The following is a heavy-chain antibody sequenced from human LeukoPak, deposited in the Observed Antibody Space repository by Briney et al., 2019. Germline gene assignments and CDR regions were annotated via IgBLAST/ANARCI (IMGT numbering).Heavy chain of an antibody. D-gene: IGHD3-22*01. Sequence: PSETLSPTCAVYGGSFSGHYWSWIRQPPGKGLEWIGEINHSGSTNYNPSLKSRVTISVDTSKNQFSLKLSSVTAADTAVYYCARWGQNYYDSSGLDYWGQGTLVTVSS. J-gene: IGHJ4*02. V-gene: IGHV4-34*01. CDR3: ARWGQNYYDSSGLDY. CDR1: GGSFSGHY. CDR2: INHSGST.